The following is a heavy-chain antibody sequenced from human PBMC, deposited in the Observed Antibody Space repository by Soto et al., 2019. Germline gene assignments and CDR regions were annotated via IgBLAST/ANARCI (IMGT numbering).Heavy chain of an antibody. V-gene: IGHV3-7*04. D-gene: IGHD6-19*01. J-gene: IGHJ4*02. Sequence: GGSLRLSCAASGFTFSTSWMTWVRQAPGKGLEWVANIKQDGSAQYYVDSLKGRFSVSRDNAKNALYLHMDSLRADDSPMYFCLRGAFKSGWVTNVFDDWGRGALGT. CDR2: IKQDGSAQ. CDR1: GFTFSTSW. CDR3: LRGAFKSGWVTNVFDD.